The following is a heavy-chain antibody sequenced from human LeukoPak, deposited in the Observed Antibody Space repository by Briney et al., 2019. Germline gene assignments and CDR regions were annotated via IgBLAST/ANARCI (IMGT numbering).Heavy chain of an antibody. Sequence: GGSLRLSCAASGFTFSSYAMHWVRQAPGKGLEWVAVISYDGSNKYYADSVKGRFTISRDNSKNTLYLQMNSLRAEDTAVYYCARPPRSGYFDYWGQGTLVTVSS. D-gene: IGHD2-15*01. J-gene: IGHJ4*02. CDR1: GFTFSSYA. V-gene: IGHV3-30-3*01. CDR2: ISYDGSNK. CDR3: ARPPRSGYFDY.